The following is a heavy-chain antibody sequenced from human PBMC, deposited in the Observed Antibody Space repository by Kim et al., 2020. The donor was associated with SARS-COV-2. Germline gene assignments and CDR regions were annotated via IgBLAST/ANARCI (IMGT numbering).Heavy chain of an antibody. CDR3: ATSDCSSTSCYASITGTPKYYYYYYGMDV. J-gene: IGHJ6*02. CDR1: GGTFSSYA. Sequence: SVKVSCKASGGTFSSYAISWVRQATGQGLEWMGRIIPILGIANYAQKFQGRVTITADKSTSTAYMELSSLRSEDTAVYYCATSDCSSTSCYASITGTPKYYYYYYGMDVWGQGTTVTVSS. D-gene: IGHD2-2*01. CDR2: IIPILGIA. V-gene: IGHV1-69*04.